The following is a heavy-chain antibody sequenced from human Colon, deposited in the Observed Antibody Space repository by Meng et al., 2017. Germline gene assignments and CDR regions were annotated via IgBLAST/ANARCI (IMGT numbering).Heavy chain of an antibody. Sequence: QVPLLVSGPGLVKPSQTLSLTCNVSGDSITSGGYYWSWIRQHPGKGLEWIGYIDHSGTTYDNPSLKTRLTMSVDTSKNQFSLKLTSVTAADTAVYYCARVVSLVVKGNWFDSWGQGTLVTVSS. CDR3: ARVVSLVVKGNWFDS. CDR2: IDHSGTT. CDR1: GDSITSGGYY. V-gene: IGHV4-31*03. J-gene: IGHJ5*01. D-gene: IGHD2-15*01.